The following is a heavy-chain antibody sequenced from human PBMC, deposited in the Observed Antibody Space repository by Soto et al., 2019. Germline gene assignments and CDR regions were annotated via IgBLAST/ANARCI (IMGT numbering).Heavy chain of an antibody. Sequence: SETLSLTCTVSGGSISSSSYYWGWIRQPPGKGLEWIGSIYYSGSTYYNPSLKSRVTISVDTSKNQFSLKLSSVTAADTAVYYCARGGDGYNSRHYYYGMDVWGQGTTVTVSS. CDR3: ARGGDGYNSRHYYYGMDV. CDR1: GGSISSSSYY. J-gene: IGHJ6*02. CDR2: IYYSGST. V-gene: IGHV4-39*01. D-gene: IGHD5-12*01.